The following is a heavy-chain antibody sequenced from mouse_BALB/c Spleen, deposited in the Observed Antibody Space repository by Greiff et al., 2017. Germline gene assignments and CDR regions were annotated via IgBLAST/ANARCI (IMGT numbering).Heavy chain of an antibody. V-gene: IGHV5-17*02. CDR1: GFTFSSFG. Sequence: EVKLMESGGGLVQPGGSRKLSCAASGFTFSSFGMHWVRQAPEKGLEWVAYISSGSSTIYYADTVKGRFTISRDNPKNTLFLQMTSLRSEDTAMYYCARDGNYLAWFAYWGQGTLVTVSA. J-gene: IGHJ3*01. CDR3: ARDGNYLAWFAY. CDR2: ISSGSSTI. D-gene: IGHD2-1*01.